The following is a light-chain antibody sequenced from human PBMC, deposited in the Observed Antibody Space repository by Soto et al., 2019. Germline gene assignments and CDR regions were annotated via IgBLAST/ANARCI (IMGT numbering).Light chain of an antibody. CDR3: KQYNKWPSHT. J-gene: IGKJ5*01. CDR2: GVF. Sequence: EEMMTQSPVTLSVSEGQRATLSCRASQTVSSHIAWYQQKPGQAPRLLISGVFVRATGIPGRVRGSGCGTEFTLTICSHKSEDFAVYFCKQYNKWPSHTFGEGRLLEIK. V-gene: IGKV3D-15*01. CDR1: QTVSSH.